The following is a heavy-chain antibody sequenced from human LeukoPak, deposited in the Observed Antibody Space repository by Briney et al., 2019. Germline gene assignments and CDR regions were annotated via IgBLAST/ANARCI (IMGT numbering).Heavy chain of an antibody. J-gene: IGHJ4*02. CDR1: GFTFSTYW. D-gene: IGHD1-20*01. CDR2: ISGDGTTT. Sequence: PGGSLRLSCAASGFTFSTYWMHWVRQAPGKGLVWVSRISGDGTTTSYADSVKGRFTISRDNAKSTLYLQMNSLRAEDAAVYYCARVLYNWNDCLDYWGQGTLVTVPS. CDR3: ARVLYNWNDCLDY. V-gene: IGHV3-74*01.